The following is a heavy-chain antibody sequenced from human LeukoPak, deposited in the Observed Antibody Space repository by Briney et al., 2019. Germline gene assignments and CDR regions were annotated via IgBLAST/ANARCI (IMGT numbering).Heavy chain of an antibody. CDR2: IHKDGLHT. D-gene: IGHD6-25*01. Sequence: GGSLRLSCAASGFTFNEFWMHRVRQAPGKGLMWVSRIHKDGLHTWYADSMKGRFTISRDNAENIVYLQLNSLRVEDTAVYYCARESEAAGTYYLDHWGQGNLVTVSS. CDR1: GFTFNEFW. J-gene: IGHJ4*02. V-gene: IGHV3-74*01. CDR3: ARESEAAGTYYLDH.